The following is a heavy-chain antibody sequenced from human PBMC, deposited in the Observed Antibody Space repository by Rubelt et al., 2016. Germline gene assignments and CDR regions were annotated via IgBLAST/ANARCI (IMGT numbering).Heavy chain of an antibody. CDR2: ISSGSHI. V-gene: IGHV3-69-1*01. CDR1: GFTFGDYA. D-gene: IGHD2-21*01. CDR3: ARGSYYFDY. J-gene: IGHJ4*02. Sequence: QLVESGGGLVQPGRSLRLSCTASGFTFGDYAVNWFRQAPGKGLEWVSSISSGSHIYFADSVKGRFTISRDNAKNTLYLQMNSLRDEDTAVYYCARGSYYFDYWGQGTLATVSS.